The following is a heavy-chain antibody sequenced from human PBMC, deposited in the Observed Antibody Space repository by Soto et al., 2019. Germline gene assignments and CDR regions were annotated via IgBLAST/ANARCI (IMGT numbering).Heavy chain of an antibody. J-gene: IGHJ4*02. D-gene: IGHD3-3*01. CDR3: VTSLNYDFWRDGGRHYYFDY. CDR2: IYHSGRT. V-gene: IGHV4-4*02. Sequence: QVQLQESGPGLVTPSGTLSLTCAVSGGSISSSYWWNWVRQPPGKGLEWIGKIYHSGRTNYNQSLKNGVTISVDKSNNQFSLRLRSVTAADTAVYFCVTSLNYDFWRDGGRHYYFDYWGQGTLVTVSS. CDR1: GGSISSSYW.